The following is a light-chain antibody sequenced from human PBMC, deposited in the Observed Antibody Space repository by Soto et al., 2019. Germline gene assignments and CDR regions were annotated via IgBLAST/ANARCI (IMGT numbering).Light chain of an antibody. V-gene: IGLV2-8*01. Sequence: QSALTQPPSASGSPGQSVTVSCTGTSSDVGGYDYVSWYQHHPGKAPKLIIYEVSKRPSGVPDRFSGSKSGNTASLTVSGLQAEDEADYYCSSYGASNNWVFGGGTKLTVL. CDR1: SSDVGGYDY. J-gene: IGLJ3*02. CDR3: SSYGASNNWV. CDR2: EVS.